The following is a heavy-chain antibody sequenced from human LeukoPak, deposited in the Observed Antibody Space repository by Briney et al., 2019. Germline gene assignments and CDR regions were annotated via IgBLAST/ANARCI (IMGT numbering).Heavy chain of an antibody. J-gene: IGHJ5*01. V-gene: IGHV1-46*01. CDR3: ARDHSRTEGGISFWWFDS. CDR2: INPTGTGA. CDR1: GYAFTSHW. D-gene: IGHD3-10*01. Sequence: ASVKVSCKASGYAFTSHWMHWVRQAPGQGLEWMGVINPTGTGATYAQKFQGRATLTRDTSTSTDYMELSSLRSEDTAIYYCARDHSRTEGGISFWWFDSWGQGTLVTVSS.